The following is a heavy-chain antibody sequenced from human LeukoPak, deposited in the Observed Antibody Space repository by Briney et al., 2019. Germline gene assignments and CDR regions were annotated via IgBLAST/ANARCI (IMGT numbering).Heavy chain of an antibody. Sequence: SVKVSCKASGYTFTSYYMHWVRQAPGQGLEWMGGIIPIFGTANYAQKFQGRVTITADESTSTAYMELSSLRSEDTAVYYCARGSASKSDFDYWGQGTLVTVSS. CDR1: GYTFTSYY. CDR3: ARGSASKSDFDY. CDR2: IIPIFGTA. V-gene: IGHV1-69*13. J-gene: IGHJ4*02. D-gene: IGHD2-15*01.